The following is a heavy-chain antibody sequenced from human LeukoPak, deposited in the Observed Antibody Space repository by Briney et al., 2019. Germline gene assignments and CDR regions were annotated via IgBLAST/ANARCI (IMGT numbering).Heavy chain of an antibody. V-gene: IGHV1-18*01. J-gene: IGHJ4*02. D-gene: IGHD5-18*01. CDR1: GYTFTNYG. Sequence: ASVSVSCKASGYTFTNYGISWVRQAPGQGLEWMGWISPYNGNTNYAQNLQGRVTMTTDTSTSTAYMELRSLRSDDTAMYYCATYMDTTMVFDYGGRGTVVTVSS. CDR2: ISPYNGNT. CDR3: ATYMDTTMVFDY.